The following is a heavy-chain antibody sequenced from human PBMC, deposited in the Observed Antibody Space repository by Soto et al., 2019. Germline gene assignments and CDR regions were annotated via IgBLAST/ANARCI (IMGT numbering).Heavy chain of an antibody. J-gene: IGHJ4*02. CDR2: IYYSGST. Sequence: SETLSLTCTVSGGSISSYYWSWIRQPPGKGLEWIGYIYYSGSTNYNPSLKSRVTISVDTSKNQFSLKLSSVTAADTAVYYFSRYCSSTGCGGFDYGGRETRVTVSS. D-gene: IGHD2-2*01. CDR1: GGSISSYY. V-gene: IGHV4-59*08. CDR3: SRYCSSTGCGGFDY.